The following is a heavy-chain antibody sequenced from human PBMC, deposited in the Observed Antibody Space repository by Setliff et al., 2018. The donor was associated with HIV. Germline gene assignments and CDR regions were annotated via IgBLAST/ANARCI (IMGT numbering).Heavy chain of an antibody. V-gene: IGHV4-4*02. D-gene: IGHD3-16*01. CDR2: IYHSGRT. CDR1: GGSISSDNW. CDR3: ARGISTNAYWHGAPYNWFDP. J-gene: IGHJ5*02. Sequence: SETLSLTCAVSGGSISSDNWWSWVRQPPGKGLEWIGEIYHSGRTNYNPSLKGRVTMSVDTFKNQFSLKLSSVTAADTAVYYCARGISTNAYWHGAPYNWFDPWGQGILVTVSS.